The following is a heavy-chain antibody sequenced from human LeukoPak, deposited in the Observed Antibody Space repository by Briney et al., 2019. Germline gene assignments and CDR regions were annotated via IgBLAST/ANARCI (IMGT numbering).Heavy chain of an antibody. J-gene: IGHJ4*02. D-gene: IGHD1-26*01. Sequence: PSESLSLTCTVSGGSISSYYWSWIRQPPGKGLEWIGYIYYSGSTNYSPSLKSRVTISLDTSKNQFSLKLSSVTAADTAVYYCARGVNSGYFDYCGQGTLVTVSS. CDR2: IYYSGST. CDR1: GGSISSYY. V-gene: IGHV4-59*01. CDR3: ARGVNSGYFDY.